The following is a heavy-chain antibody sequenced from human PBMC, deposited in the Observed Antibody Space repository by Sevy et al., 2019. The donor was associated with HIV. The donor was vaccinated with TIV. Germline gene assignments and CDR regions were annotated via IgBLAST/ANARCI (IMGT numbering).Heavy chain of an antibody. CDR2: IYYSGST. CDR3: ARGSLYYGSGSLHNWFDP. J-gene: IGHJ5*02. D-gene: IGHD3-10*01. CDR1: GGSISSGGYY. Sequence: TLSLTCTVSGGSISSGGYYWSWIRQHPGKGLEWIGYIYYSGSTYYNPSLKSRVTISVDTSKNQFPLKLSSVTAADTAVYYCARGSLYYGSGSLHNWFDPWGQGTLVTVSS. V-gene: IGHV4-31*03.